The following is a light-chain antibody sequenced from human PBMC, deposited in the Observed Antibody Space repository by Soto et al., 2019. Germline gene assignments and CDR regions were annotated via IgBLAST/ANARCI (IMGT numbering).Light chain of an antibody. CDR3: QQYNSYRWT. J-gene: IGKJ1*01. Sequence: DIQMTQSPSTLSASVGDRVTITCRASQSISNWLAWYQQKPGKAPKILIYKASSLESGVPSRFSGSGSGTEFTLTISSLQPDDFATYYCQQYNSYRWTFGQGTKVEIK. CDR1: QSISNW. V-gene: IGKV1-5*03. CDR2: KAS.